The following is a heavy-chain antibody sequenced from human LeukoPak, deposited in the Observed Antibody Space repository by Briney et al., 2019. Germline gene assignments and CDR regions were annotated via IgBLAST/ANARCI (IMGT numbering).Heavy chain of an antibody. CDR3: ARVYSSSSLNFDY. Sequence: SETLSLTCTVSGDSISCYYWSWIRQPPGKGLEWIGYIYYSGSTNYNPSLKSRVTISVDTSKNQFSLKLSSVTAADTAVYYCARVYSSSSLNFDYWGQGTLVTVSS. D-gene: IGHD6-6*01. CDR1: GDSISCYY. V-gene: IGHV4-59*01. CDR2: IYYSGST. J-gene: IGHJ4*02.